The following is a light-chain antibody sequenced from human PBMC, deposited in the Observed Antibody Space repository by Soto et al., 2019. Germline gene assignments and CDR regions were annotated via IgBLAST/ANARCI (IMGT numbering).Light chain of an antibody. J-gene: IGKJ1*01. CDR1: QSVSRK. V-gene: IGKV3-15*01. Sequence: DIVLTQSPATLSLSPGERATLSCRASQSVSRKLAWYQQIPGQAPRLLIYGASTRATGIPARFSGSGSGTEFTLTISSLQSEDFAVYYCQEYIQWPPGMFGPGTKVDIK. CDR2: GAS. CDR3: QEYIQWPPGM.